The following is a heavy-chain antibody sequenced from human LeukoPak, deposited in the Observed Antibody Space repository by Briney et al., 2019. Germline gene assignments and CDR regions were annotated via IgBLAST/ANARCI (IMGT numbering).Heavy chain of an antibody. Sequence: KPGGSLRLSCAASGFTFSSYAMNWVRQAPGKGLEWVSSISSNNNIYYADSVKGRFTISRDNAKNSLSLQMNSLRGEDTAVYYCGREDCNNVRCYGASDAWGQGTLVTVSS. CDR3: GREDCNNVRCYGASDA. CDR2: ISSNNNI. CDR1: GFTFSSYA. V-gene: IGHV3-69-1*01. D-gene: IGHD2-2*01. J-gene: IGHJ5*02.